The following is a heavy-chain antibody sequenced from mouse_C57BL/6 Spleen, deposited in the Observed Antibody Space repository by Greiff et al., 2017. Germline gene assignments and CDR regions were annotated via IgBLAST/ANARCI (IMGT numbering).Heavy chain of an antibody. Sequence: QVQLKESGPELVKPGASVKLSCKASGYTFTSYDINWVKQRPGQGLEWIGWIYPRDGSTKYNEKFKGKATLTVDTSSSTAYMELHSLTSEDSAVYFCARGGYYGSSNWYFDVWGTGTTVTVSS. D-gene: IGHD1-1*01. CDR1: GYTFTSYD. J-gene: IGHJ1*03. CDR2: IYPRDGST. V-gene: IGHV1-85*01. CDR3: ARGGYYGSSNWYFDV.